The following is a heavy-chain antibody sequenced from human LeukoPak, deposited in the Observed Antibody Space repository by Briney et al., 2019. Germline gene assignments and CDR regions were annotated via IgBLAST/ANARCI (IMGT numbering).Heavy chain of an antibody. J-gene: IGHJ4*02. Sequence: ASVKVSCKTSGYIFTDSDINWVRQATGQGFEWMGWMNPKSGYTGYAQKFQGRVTMTGNTSINTAYMELSSLQSDDTAVYYCARGDHFDFWNGYPNWGQGTLVTVSS. CDR1: GYIFTDSD. CDR3: ARGDHFDFWNGYPN. V-gene: IGHV1-8*02. CDR2: MNPKSGYT. D-gene: IGHD3-3*01.